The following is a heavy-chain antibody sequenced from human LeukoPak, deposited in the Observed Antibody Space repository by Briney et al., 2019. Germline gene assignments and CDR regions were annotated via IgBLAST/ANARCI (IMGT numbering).Heavy chain of an antibody. V-gene: IGHV3-30*18. CDR1: GFTFSSYG. CDR3: AKTMLRGIWYMDV. J-gene: IGHJ6*03. D-gene: IGHD3-10*01. CDR2: ISYDGSNK. Sequence: PGGSLRLSCAAPGFTFSSYGMHWVRQAPGKGLEWVAVISYDGSNKYYADSVKGRFTISRDKSKNTLYLQMNSLRAEDTAVYYCAKTMLRGIWYMDVWGKGTTVTISS.